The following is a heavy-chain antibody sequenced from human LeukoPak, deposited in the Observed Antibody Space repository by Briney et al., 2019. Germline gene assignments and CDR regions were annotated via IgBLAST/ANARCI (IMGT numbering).Heavy chain of an antibody. V-gene: IGHV3-30*04. J-gene: IGHJ3*02. CDR3: ARARSSYGYGDAFDI. D-gene: IGHD5-18*01. CDR1: AFTFSSHA. CDR2: ISYGGSDK. Sequence: GGSLRLSCAATAFTFSSHAMHWVRQAPGKGLEWVAVISYGGSDKYYADSVKGRFTISRDNSKKTLYMQMNSLRAEDTAVYYCARARSSYGYGDAFDIWGQGTLVTVSS.